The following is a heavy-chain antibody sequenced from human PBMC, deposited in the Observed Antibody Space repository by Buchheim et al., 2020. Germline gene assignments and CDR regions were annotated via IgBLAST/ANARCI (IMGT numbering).Heavy chain of an antibody. J-gene: IGHJ4*02. CDR2: ISSDGSQK. V-gene: IGHV3-30*04. CDR1: GFTFTSYA. D-gene: IGHD3-10*01. CDR3: ARDLVVGFYYGSAPLGY. Sequence: QVQLVESGGGVVQPGRSLRLSCAASGFTFTSYAMHWVRQAPGKGVEWVALISSDGSQKYYADSVKGRFTISRDNSIKTLYLQMNSLRAEDTALYYCARDLVVGFYYGSAPLGYWGQGTL.